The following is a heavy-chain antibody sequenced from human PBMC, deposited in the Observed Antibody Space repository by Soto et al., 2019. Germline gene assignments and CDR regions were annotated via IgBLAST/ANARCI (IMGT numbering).Heavy chain of an antibody. CDR3: VTNGDYYDRSGHQYCQH. V-gene: IGHV4-31*03. J-gene: IGHJ1*01. Sequence: TLSLTGTVSGGSISSGGFYWGWVRQPPGKGLDWLWYSYYSGIAYHKPSLNGRITISVATYKNQLSLKLSYVTAEETTVYYCVTNGDYYDRSGHQYCQHWGQGTLVTSPQ. CDR2: SYYSGIA. D-gene: IGHD3-22*01. CDR1: GGSISSGGFY.